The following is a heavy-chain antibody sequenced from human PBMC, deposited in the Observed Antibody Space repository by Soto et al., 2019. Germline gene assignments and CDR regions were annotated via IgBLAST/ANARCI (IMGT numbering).Heavy chain of an antibody. V-gene: IGHV3-7*05. J-gene: IGHJ4*02. CDR2: IKQDGSEK. D-gene: IGHD6-6*01. CDR3: ARAEYSSSSGFGY. CDR1: GFTFSSYW. Sequence: EVQLVESGGGLVQPGGSLRLSCAASGFTFSSYWMSCVRQAPGKGLEWVANIKQDGSEKYYVDSVKGRFTISRDNAKNSLYLQMNSLIAEDTAVYYCARAEYSSSSGFGYWVQGTLVTVSS.